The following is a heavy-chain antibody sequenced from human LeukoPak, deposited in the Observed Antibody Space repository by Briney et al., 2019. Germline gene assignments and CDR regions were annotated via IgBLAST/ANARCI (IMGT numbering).Heavy chain of an antibody. V-gene: IGHV4-59*01. CDR1: GGSISSYY. CDR2: IYYSGST. J-gene: IGHJ4*02. D-gene: IGHD3-22*01. CDR3: AREAAGAYYYDTRGSGRFDY. Sequence: PSETLSLTCTVSGGSISSYYWSWIRQPPGKGLEWIGYIYYSGSTNYNPPLKSRVTISVDTSKNQFSLKLSSVTAADTAVYYCAREAAGAYYYDTRGSGRFDYWGQGTLVTVSS.